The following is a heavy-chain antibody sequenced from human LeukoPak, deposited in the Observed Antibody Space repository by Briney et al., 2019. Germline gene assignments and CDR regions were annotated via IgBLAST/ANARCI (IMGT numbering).Heavy chain of an antibody. J-gene: IGHJ4*02. Sequence: GGSLRLSCAASGFTFSSYWMHWVRQAPGKGLVWVSRIQTDGSSTNYADSVKGRFTISRDDAKNSLYLQMNSLRAEDTAVYYCARVYSGYYDSSGYCDYWGQGTLVTVSS. D-gene: IGHD3-22*01. CDR1: GFTFSSYW. V-gene: IGHV3-74*01. CDR3: ARVYSGYYDSSGYCDY. CDR2: IQTDGSST.